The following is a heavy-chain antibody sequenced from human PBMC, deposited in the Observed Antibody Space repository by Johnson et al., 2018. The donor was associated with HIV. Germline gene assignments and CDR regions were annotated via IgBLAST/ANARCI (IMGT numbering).Heavy chain of an antibody. CDR3: ARATGWSGYADAFDI. D-gene: IGHD3-3*01. CDR1: GFTFSSYA. CDR2: ISYDGSNK. J-gene: IGHJ3*02. V-gene: IGHV3-30-3*01. Sequence: QVQLVEYGGGVVQPGRSLRLSCAASGFTFSSYAMHWVRQAPGKGLEWVAVISYDGSNKYYADSVKGRFTISRDNSKNTLYLQMNSLRAEDTAVYYCARATGWSGYADAFDIWGQGTMVTVSS.